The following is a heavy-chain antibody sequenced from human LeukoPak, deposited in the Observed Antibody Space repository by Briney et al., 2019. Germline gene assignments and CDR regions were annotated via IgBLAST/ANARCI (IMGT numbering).Heavy chain of an antibody. J-gene: IGHJ5*02. CDR1: GGSISSGSYY. CDR3: ARSSVAGPLDWFDP. CDR2: IYTSGST. D-gene: IGHD6-19*01. V-gene: IGHV4-61*02. Sequence: PSETLSLTCTVSGGSISSGSYYWSWIRQPAGKGLEWIGRIYTSGSTNYNPSLKSRVTISVDTSKNQFSLKLSSVTAADTAVYYCARSSVAGPLDWFDPWGQGTLVTVSS.